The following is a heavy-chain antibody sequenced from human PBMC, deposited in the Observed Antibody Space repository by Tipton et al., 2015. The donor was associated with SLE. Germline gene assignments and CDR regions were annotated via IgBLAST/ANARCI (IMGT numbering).Heavy chain of an antibody. CDR2: ISFSGST. D-gene: IGHD4-17*01. Sequence: TLSLTCTVSGGSISSGSYYWSWIRQPAGKGLEWIGSISFSGSTDYNPSLKSRVTMSVDRSRNQFSLNLTSVSATDTAVYYCARDDPDGDGSGISGDYWGQGTLVTVSS. CDR3: ARDDPDGDGSGISGDY. CDR1: GGSISSGSYY. V-gene: IGHV4-61*02. J-gene: IGHJ4*02.